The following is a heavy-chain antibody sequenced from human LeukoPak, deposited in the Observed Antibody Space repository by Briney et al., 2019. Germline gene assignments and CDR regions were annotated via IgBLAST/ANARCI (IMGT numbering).Heavy chain of an antibody. CDR2: IWYDGSNK. J-gene: IGHJ6*02. V-gene: IGHV3-33*01. CDR3: ASRTSWYYGLDV. Sequence: GGSLRLSCAASGFTFSSYGMHWVRQAPGKGLEWVAVIWYDGSNKYYADSVKGRFTISRDNSKNTLYLQMNSLRAEDTAVYYCASRTSWYYGLDVWGQGTTVTVSS. CDR1: GFTFSSYG.